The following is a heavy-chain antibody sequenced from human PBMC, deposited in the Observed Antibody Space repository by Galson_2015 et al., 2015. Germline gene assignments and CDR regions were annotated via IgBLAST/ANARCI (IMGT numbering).Heavy chain of an antibody. D-gene: IGHD2-15*01. Sequence: QSGAEVKKPGESLKISCKGSGYSFTSYWIGWVRQMPGKGLEWMGIIYPGDSDTRYSPSFQGQVTISADKSISTAYLQWSSLKASDTAMYYCARQREGYCSGGSCYPYYFDYWGQGTLVTVSS. J-gene: IGHJ4*02. CDR2: IYPGDSDT. CDR1: GYSFTSYW. V-gene: IGHV5-51*01. CDR3: ARQREGYCSGGSCYPYYFDY.